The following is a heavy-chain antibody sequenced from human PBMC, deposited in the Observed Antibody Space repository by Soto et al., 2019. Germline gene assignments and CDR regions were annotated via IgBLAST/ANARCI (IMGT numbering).Heavy chain of an antibody. Sequence: EVQLVESGGGLIQPGGSLRLSCAASGFTFSTYSMNWVRQAPGKGLEWVSYISSSGGTIYYADSVKGRFTISRDNAKNSLYLQMNSLKEEDRAVYYCARGADIAAAEANDYWGQGALVTVSS. CDR1: GFTFSTYS. CDR3: ARGADIAAAEANDY. D-gene: IGHD6-13*01. J-gene: IGHJ4*02. CDR2: ISSSGGTI. V-gene: IGHV3-48*02.